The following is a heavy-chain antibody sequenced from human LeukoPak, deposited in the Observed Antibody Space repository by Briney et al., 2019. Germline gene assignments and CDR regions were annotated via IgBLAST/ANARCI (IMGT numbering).Heavy chain of an antibody. Sequence: APVKVSCKASGYTFTSYGISWVRQAPGQGLEWMGWISAYNGNTNYAQKLQGRVTMTTDTSTSTAYMELRSLRSDDTAVYYCAPHQQIHDAFDIWGQGTMVTVSS. CDR3: APHQQIHDAFDI. CDR2: ISAYNGNT. J-gene: IGHJ3*02. CDR1: GYTFTSYG. V-gene: IGHV1-18*01.